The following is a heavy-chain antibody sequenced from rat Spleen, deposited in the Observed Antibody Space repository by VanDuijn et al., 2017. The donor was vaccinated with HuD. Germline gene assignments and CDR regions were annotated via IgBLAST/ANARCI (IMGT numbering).Heavy chain of an antibody. CDR2: ISHEGSRT. CDR3: ARDRAYWFSY. Sequence: EVQLVESGGGLVQPGRSLKLSCAVSGFTFSDYYMAWVRQAPKKGLEWVASISHEGSRTYYGDSVKGRFTISRDNARTTLYLQMDSLRSEDTATYYCARDRAYWFSYWGQGTLVTVSS. D-gene: IGHD1-5*01. CDR1: GFTFSDYY. J-gene: IGHJ3*01. V-gene: IGHV5-22*01.